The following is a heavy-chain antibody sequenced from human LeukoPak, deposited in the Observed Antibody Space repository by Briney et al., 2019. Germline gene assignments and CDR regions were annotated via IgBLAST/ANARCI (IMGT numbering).Heavy chain of an antibody. CDR2: IRYDGSNK. Sequence: GGSLRLSCAASGFTFSSYGVHWVRQAPGKGLEWVAFIRYDGSNKYHADSVKGRFTISRDNSKNTLYLQMNSLRAEDTAVYYCAKDSGYEDYYYYYMDVWGKGTTVTVSS. V-gene: IGHV3-30*02. CDR3: AKDSGYEDYYYYYMDV. D-gene: IGHD5-18*01. J-gene: IGHJ6*03. CDR1: GFTFSSYG.